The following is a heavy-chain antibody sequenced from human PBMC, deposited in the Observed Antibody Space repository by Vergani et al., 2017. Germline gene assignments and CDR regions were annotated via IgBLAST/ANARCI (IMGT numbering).Heavy chain of an antibody. J-gene: IGHJ4*02. V-gene: IGHV5-51*01. CDR2: IYPDDSDS. Sequence: EVQLVQSEAEVRKPGESLKISCKGSGYIFTTYWIAWVRQMPGRGLEWMGIIYPDDSDSRYSTSFQGQVTISVDKSISAAYLQWSSLKASDTAIYYCTRAYTGYDPFDYWGQGTLVTVSS. CDR1: GYIFTTYW. CDR3: TRAYTGYDPFDY. D-gene: IGHD5-12*01.